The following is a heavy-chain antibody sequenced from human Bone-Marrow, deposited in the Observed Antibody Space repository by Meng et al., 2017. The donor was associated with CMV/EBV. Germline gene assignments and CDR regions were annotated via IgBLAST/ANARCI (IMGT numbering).Heavy chain of an antibody. CDR3: ARGGRYYDFWSGYYKTNWFDP. CDR1: SFD. D-gene: IGHD3-3*01. J-gene: IGHJ5*02. CDR2: FYYSGST. Sequence: SFDWSWSRQPPGKGLEWIGYFYYSGSTTYTPSLKSRVTISVDTSKNQFSLKLSSVTAADTAVYYCARGGRYYDFWSGYYKTNWFDPWGQGTLVTVSS. V-gene: IGHV4-59*01.